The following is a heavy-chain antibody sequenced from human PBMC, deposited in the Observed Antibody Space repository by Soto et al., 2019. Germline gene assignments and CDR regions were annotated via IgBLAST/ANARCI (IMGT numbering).Heavy chain of an antibody. V-gene: IGHV3-73*02. J-gene: IGHJ4*02. CDR2: IRSKANSYAT. D-gene: IGHD5-12*01. Sequence: EVQLVESGGGLVQPGGSLKLSCAASGFTFSGSAMHWVRQASGKGLEWVGRIRSKANSYATAYAASVKGRITISRDDSKNTAYLQMNSLKTEDTAVYYCTRLCSGYDYVDYWGQGTLVTVSS. CDR3: TRLCSGYDYVDY. CDR1: GFTFSGSA.